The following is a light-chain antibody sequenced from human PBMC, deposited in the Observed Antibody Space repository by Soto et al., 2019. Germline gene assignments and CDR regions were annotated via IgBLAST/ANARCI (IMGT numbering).Light chain of an antibody. CDR3: LLYYGGAWV. J-gene: IGLJ3*02. CDR2: LTT. Sequence: QAVVTQDPSLTVSPGGTVTLTCASSAGAVTSGYYPNWFQQKPGQAPRALIYLTTNKHSWTPARFSGSLLGGKAALTLSGVQPEDEAEYYCLLYYGGAWVFGGGTKLTVL. V-gene: IGLV7-43*01. CDR1: AGAVTSGYY.